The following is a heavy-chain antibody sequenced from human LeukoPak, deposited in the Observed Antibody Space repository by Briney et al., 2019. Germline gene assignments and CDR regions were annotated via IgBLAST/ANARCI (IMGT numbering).Heavy chain of an antibody. V-gene: IGHV2-5*01. J-gene: IGHJ5*02. Sequence: SGPTLVNPTQTLTLTCTFSGFSLSTSGVGVGWIRQPPGKALEWLALSYWNENKRYRPSLKSRLTSTKAPSKNQVVITHTNMDSVDTATYYRAHNAQRLYFRHTENRFGTCGQGSLVTVSS. CDR2: SYWNENK. D-gene: IGHD6-25*01. CDR1: GFSLSTSGVG. CDR3: AHNAQRLYFRHTENRFGT.